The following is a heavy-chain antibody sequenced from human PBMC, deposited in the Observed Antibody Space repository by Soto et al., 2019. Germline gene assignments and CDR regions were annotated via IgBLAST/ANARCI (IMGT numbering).Heavy chain of an antibody. J-gene: IGHJ4*02. D-gene: IGHD1-26*01. V-gene: IGHV3-11*01. CDR2: ISSSGSTI. CDR3: ARDRVKWELTSYFDY. CDR1: GFTFSDYY. Sequence: PGGSLRLSCAASGFTFSDYYMSWIRQAPGKGLEWVSYISSSGSTIYYADSVKGRFTISRDNAKNSLYLQKNSLRAEDTAVYYCARDRVKWELTSYFDYWGQGTLVTISS.